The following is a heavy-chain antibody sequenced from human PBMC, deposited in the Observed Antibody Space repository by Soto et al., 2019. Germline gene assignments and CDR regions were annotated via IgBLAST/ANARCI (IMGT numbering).Heavy chain of an antibody. CDR1: GYTFTSYA. CDR3: ARDLGYGSGSGVEYYYYYGMDV. CDR2: INAGNGNT. D-gene: IGHD3-10*01. V-gene: IGHV1-3*01. Sequence: QVQLVQSGAEVKKPGASVKVSCKASGYTFTSYAMHWVRQAPGQRLEWMGWINAGNGNTKYSQKFQGRVTITRDTSASKAYMELSSLRSEDTAVYYCARDLGYGSGSGVEYYYYYGMDVWGQGTTVTVSS. J-gene: IGHJ6*02.